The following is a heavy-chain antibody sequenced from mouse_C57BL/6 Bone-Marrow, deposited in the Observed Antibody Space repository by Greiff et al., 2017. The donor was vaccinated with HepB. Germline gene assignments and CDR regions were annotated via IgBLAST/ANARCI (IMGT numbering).Heavy chain of an antibody. CDR3: ARHEVLLRQGYWYFDV. J-gene: IGHJ1*03. CDR1: GYTFTEYT. V-gene: IGHV1-62-2*01. CDR2: FYPGSGSI. Sequence: QVQLQQSGAELVKPGASVKLSCKASGYTFTEYTIHWVKQRSGQGLEWIGWFYPGSGSIKYNEKFKDKATLTEDKSSSTVYMELSRLTSEDSAVYFCARHEVLLRQGYWYFDVWGTGTTVTVSS. D-gene: IGHD2-4*01.